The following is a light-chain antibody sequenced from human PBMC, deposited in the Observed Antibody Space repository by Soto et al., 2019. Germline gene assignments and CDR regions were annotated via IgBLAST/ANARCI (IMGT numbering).Light chain of an antibody. J-gene: IGKJ5*01. Sequence: DIVMTQSPLSLPVTPGEPASISCRSSQSLLHSNGYIHLDWYLQKPGQSPQLLIYLGSNRAPGVPDRFSGSGLGTDFTLKISRVEAEDVGVYHCLKTLEPPFTFGQGTRLETK. V-gene: IGKV2-28*01. CDR1: QSLLHSNGYIH. CDR3: LKTLEPPFT. CDR2: LGS.